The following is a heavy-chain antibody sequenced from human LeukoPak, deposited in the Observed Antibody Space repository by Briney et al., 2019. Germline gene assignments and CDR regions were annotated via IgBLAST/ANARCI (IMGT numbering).Heavy chain of an antibody. J-gene: IGHJ3*02. Sequence: ASVKVSCKASAYTFTNYDISWVRQAPGQGLEWMGWISAYTGITNYAPNLQGRVTMTTDTSTRTAYMEMRSLRSDDTAVYYCARDGRCSGGSCYSEAFDIWGQGTMVTVSS. CDR3: ARDGRCSGGSCYSEAFDI. CDR2: ISAYTGIT. CDR1: AYTFTNYD. V-gene: IGHV1-18*01. D-gene: IGHD2-15*01.